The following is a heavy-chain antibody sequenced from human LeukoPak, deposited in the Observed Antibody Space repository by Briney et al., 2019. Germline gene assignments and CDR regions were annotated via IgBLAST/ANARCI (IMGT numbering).Heavy chain of an antibody. CDR3: ARHSTFFGVVIIKGRVRGPFDY. CDR2: INHSGST. CDR1: GGSVSRNW. D-gene: IGHD3-3*01. Sequence: SETLSLTCAVSGGSVSRNWWSWVRQPPGKGLKWIGEINHSGSTNYNPSLKSRVTISVDTSKNQFSLKLSSVTAADTAVYYCARHSTFFGVVIIKGRVRGPFDYWGQGTLVTVSS. J-gene: IGHJ4*02. V-gene: IGHV4-4*02.